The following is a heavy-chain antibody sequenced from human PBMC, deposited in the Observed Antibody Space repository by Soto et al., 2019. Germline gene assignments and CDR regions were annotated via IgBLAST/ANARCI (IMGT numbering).Heavy chain of an antibody. CDR3: ARGEQYSGRIFDY. Sequence: SQTLSLTCAITGDSVSSNSAGWSWVRQSPSRGLEWLGRTYYRSKWYYGYAVSVRGRITINPDTSKNQYSLQLNSVTPEDTAVYFCARGEQYSGRIFDYWGQGTLVTSPQ. D-gene: IGHD1-26*01. CDR1: GDSVSSNSAG. V-gene: IGHV6-1*01. CDR2: TYYRSKWYY. J-gene: IGHJ4*01.